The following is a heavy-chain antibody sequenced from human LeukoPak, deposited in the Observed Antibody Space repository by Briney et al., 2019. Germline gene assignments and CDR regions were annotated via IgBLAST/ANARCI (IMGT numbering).Heavy chain of an antibody. D-gene: IGHD6-19*01. CDR2: IGSDGGRT. V-gene: IGHV3-23*01. CDR1: GFMFTTYA. CDR3: AKASRQGAVASPLDY. Sequence: GGSLRLSCAASGFMFTTYAMSWVRQAPGKGLEWVSAIGSDGGRTYYADPVKGRFTISRDNSKDAAFLQMNSLRAEDTAVYYCAKASRQGAVASPLDYWGQGTLVTVSS. J-gene: IGHJ4*02.